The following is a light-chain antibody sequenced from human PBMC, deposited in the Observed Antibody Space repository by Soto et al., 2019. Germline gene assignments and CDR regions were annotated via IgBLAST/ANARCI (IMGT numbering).Light chain of an antibody. Sequence: PGERATLSCRASQSVTSNFLAWYQQRPGQAPRLLIYGASNRATGIPDRISGSGSGTDFTLTISRLEPEDFAVYYCQQSGSSPRTFGQGTKVDIK. CDR1: QSVTSNF. V-gene: IGKV3-20*01. CDR2: GAS. CDR3: QQSGSSPRT. J-gene: IGKJ1*01.